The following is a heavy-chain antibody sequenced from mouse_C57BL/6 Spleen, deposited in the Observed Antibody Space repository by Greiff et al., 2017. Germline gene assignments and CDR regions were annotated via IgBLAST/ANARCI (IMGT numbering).Heavy chain of an antibody. CDR3: ARNYYGSSYVYFYY. V-gene: IGHV14-3*01. D-gene: IGHD1-1*01. J-gene: IGHJ2*01. Sequence: VQLQQSVAELVRPGASVKLSCTASGFNIKNTYMNWVKQRPEQGLEWIGRIDPANGETKSAPKFQGKATITADTSSTTAYLQLSSLTSEYAAFYYWARNYYGSSYVYFYYWGQGTTLTVSS. CDR1: GFNIKNTY. CDR2: IDPANGET.